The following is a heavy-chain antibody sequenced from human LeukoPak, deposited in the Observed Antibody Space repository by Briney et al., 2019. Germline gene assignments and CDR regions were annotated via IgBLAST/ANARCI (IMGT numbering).Heavy chain of an antibody. CDR3: ARDLPQMDY. CDR1: GLIFSTYS. D-gene: IGHD5-24*01. Sequence: PGGSLRLSCVASGLIFSTYSMNWVRQAPGKGLEWVSSISSSSTYIYYADSVKGRFTISRDNAKNSLYLQMNSLRAEDTAVYYCARDLPQMDYWGQGTLVTVSS. V-gene: IGHV3-21*01. CDR2: ISSSSTYI. J-gene: IGHJ4*02.